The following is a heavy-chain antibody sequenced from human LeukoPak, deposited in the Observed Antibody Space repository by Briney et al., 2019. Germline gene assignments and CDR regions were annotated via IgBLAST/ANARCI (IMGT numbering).Heavy chain of an antibody. CDR2: ISSGSSTI. CDR1: GFTFSSYS. Sequence: GGSLRLSCAASGFTFSSYSMNWVRQAPGKGLEWVSYISSGSSTIYYADSVKGRFTISRDNAKNSLYLQMNSLRAEDTAVYYCARDYSSCWYAWFDPWGQGALVTVSS. CDR3: ARDYSSCWYAWFDP. J-gene: IGHJ5*02. D-gene: IGHD6-19*01. V-gene: IGHV3-48*01.